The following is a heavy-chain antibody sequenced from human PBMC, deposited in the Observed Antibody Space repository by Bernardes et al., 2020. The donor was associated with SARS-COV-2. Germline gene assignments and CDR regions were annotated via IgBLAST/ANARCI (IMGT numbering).Heavy chain of an antibody. J-gene: IGHJ5*02. CDR3: AKDRSIFWLGEGKNPFHP. CDR1: GFSFNNYG. D-gene: IGHD3-10*01. Sequence: GGSLRLSCATSGFSFNNYGMHWVRQAPGKGPEWVAVISYEGSVKYYADSVKGRFTIPRDSSKNTLFLEMNSLRADDTAVYYCAKDRSIFWLGEGKNPFHPWGQGTLVTVSS. CDR2: ISYEGSVK. V-gene: IGHV3-30*18.